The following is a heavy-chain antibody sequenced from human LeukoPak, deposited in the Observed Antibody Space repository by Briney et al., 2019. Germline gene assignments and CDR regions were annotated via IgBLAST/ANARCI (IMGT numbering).Heavy chain of an antibody. D-gene: IGHD3-10*01. V-gene: IGHV4-34*01. Sequence: TTSETLSLTCAVYGGSFSGYYWSWIRQPTGKGLEWVGAINHSGSTNYNPSLKSRVTIEVDTSKNQFSLKLSSVTAADTAVYYCARGRFGELLSLFFDYWGQGTLVTGSS. CDR3: ARGRFGELLSLFFDY. J-gene: IGHJ4*02. CDR1: GGSFSGYY. CDR2: INHSGST.